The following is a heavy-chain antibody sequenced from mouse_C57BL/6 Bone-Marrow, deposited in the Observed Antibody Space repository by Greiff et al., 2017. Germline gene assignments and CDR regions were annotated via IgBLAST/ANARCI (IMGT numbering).Heavy chain of an antibody. CDR3: ARWLLRGDY. V-gene: IGHV1-64*01. CDR2: IHPNSGST. D-gene: IGHD2-3*01. J-gene: IGHJ2*01. CDR1: GYTFTSYW. Sequence: QVQLQQPGAELVKPGASVKLSCKASGYTFTSYWMHWVKQRPGQGLEWIGMIHPNSGSTNYNEKFKGKATLTVDKSSSTAYMQLSSLTSEDSAVYYCARWLLRGDYWGQGTTLTVSS.